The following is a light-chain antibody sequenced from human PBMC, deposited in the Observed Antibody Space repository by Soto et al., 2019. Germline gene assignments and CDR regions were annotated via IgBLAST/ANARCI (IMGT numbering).Light chain of an antibody. CDR2: DVS. Sequence: AIQVTQSPSSLSASVGDRVTMTCRASQDIRGALAWYQQTSGKPPNLLIYDVSTLEGGVPSRFSGSGSGTEFTLTISSLQPEDFGTYYCQQFNSYPITFGHGTRLEIK. CDR1: QDIRGA. J-gene: IGKJ5*01. V-gene: IGKV1-13*02. CDR3: QQFNSYPIT.